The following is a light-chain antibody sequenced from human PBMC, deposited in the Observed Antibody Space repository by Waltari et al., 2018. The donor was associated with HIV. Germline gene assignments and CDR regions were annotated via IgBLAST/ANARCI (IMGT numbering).Light chain of an antibody. CDR2: DIN. Sequence: QPELTQPPSVSGAPGQTVTISCTGSSSNIGAGYGVPWDQHLPGPAPKLLISDINNRPSGVPDRFSGSKSGTSASLAITGLQVEDEGDYFCQSYDSSLSVIFGGGTKLTVL. V-gene: IGLV1-40*01. J-gene: IGLJ2*01. CDR1: SSNIGAGYG. CDR3: QSYDSSLSVI.